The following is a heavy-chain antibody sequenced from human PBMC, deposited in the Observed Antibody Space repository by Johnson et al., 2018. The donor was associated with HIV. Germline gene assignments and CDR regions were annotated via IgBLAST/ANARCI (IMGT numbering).Heavy chain of an antibody. V-gene: IGHV3-66*01. CDR1: GFTVSSNY. Sequence: VQLVESGGGLVQPGGSLRLSCAASGFTVSSNYMSWVRQAPGKGLEWVSVIYSGGSTYYADSVKGRFTISRDNSKNTLYLQMNSLRAGDTAVYYCARERRNTRGAFDIWGQGTMVTVSS. J-gene: IGHJ3*02. D-gene: IGHD2-2*02. CDR3: ARERRNTRGAFDI. CDR2: IYSGGST.